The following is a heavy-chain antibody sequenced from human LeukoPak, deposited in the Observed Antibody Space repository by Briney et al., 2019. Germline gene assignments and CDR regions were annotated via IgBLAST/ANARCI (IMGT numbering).Heavy chain of an antibody. CDR3: ARWTTTYLDY. V-gene: IGHV1-46*01. CDR1: GYTITNYY. CDR2: INPSGGST. D-gene: IGHD4-11*01. J-gene: IGHJ4*02. Sequence: GASVKVSCKASGYTITNYYIHWVRQAPGQGLEWMGIINPSGGSTNFAQKFQGRVTMTTDTSTITVYMELSSLRSEDTAVYYCARWTTTYLDYWGQGTLVTVSS.